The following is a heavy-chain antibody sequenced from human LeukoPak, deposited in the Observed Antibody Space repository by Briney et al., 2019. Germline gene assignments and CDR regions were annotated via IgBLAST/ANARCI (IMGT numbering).Heavy chain of an antibody. V-gene: IGHV4-59*08. J-gene: IGHJ4*02. D-gene: IGHD3-22*01. Sequence: SETLSLTCTVSGDSISNYFWGWIRQPPGKELEYIGYIYYSGSTNYNPSLKSRVAISADTSKNQLFLKLNSVTAADTAVYYCARHVPYDSSDYTLTYWGQGTLVTVSS. CDR2: IYYSGST. CDR1: GDSISNYF. CDR3: ARHVPYDSSDYTLTY.